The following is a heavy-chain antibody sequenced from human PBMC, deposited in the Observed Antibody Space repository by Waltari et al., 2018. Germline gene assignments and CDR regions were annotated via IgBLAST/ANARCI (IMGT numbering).Heavy chain of an antibody. D-gene: IGHD3-10*01. J-gene: IGHJ4*02. CDR1: GFTFSAYY. CDR3: LRPPGDRRRDY. V-gene: IGHV3-11*01. CDR2: ISGSGDII. Sequence: QVQLVDSGGGLVKPGGSLRLSCAASGFTFSAYYMGWIRQAPGKGLEWIAYISGSGDIIYYADSVKGRFSISRDNGQNSVYLQMNSLRAEDTATYYCLRPPGDRRRDYRGQGTLVTVSS.